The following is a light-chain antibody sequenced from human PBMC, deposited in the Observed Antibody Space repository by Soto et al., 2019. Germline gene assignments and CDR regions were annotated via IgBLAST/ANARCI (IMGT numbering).Light chain of an antibody. V-gene: IGLV2-14*03. CDR2: EVT. Sequence: QSALTQPASVSGSPGQSITVSCIGSSSDVGGYNYVSWYQQHPGKAPKLIIYEVTNRPSGVSNRFSGSKSGNTASLTISGLQAEDDADYYCSSNTPSSTHVFGGGTKLNVL. CDR1: SSDVGGYNY. CDR3: SSNTPSSTHV. J-gene: IGLJ2*01.